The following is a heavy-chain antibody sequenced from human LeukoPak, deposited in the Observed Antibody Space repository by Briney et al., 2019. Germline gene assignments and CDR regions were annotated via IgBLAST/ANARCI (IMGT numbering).Heavy chain of an antibody. D-gene: IGHD1-26*01. CDR1: GFTVSSNY. CDR2: IYSGGST. V-gene: IGHV3-66*02. Sequence: GGSLRLSCAASGFTVSSNYMSSVRQAPGKGLEWVSFIYSGGSTYYADSVKGRFTISRDNSKNTLYLQMNSLRAEDTAVYYCARERGGSWDAFDIWGQGTMVTVSS. CDR3: ARERGGSWDAFDI. J-gene: IGHJ3*02.